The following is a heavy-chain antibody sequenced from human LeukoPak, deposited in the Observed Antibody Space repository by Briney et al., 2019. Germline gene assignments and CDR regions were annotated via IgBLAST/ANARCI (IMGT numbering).Heavy chain of an antibody. D-gene: IGHD6-13*01. CDR1: GFSFSDYY. Sequence: GGSLRLSCAASGFSFSDYYMSWIRQAPGKGVEWVSYITSTGGNIYYADSVKGRFTISRDNAKNSLYLQMNSLRVEDTAVYYCARSGRIAAAGRIDYRGQGILVTVSS. J-gene: IGHJ4*02. V-gene: IGHV3-11*01. CDR3: ARSGRIAAAGRIDY. CDR2: ITSTGGNI.